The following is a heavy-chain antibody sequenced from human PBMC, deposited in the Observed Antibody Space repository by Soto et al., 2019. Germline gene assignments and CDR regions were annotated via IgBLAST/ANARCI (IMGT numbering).Heavy chain of an antibody. V-gene: IGHV1-46*01. Sequence: ASVKVSCKASGYTFTSYYMHWVRQAPGQGLEWMGIINPSGGSTSYAQKFQGRVTMTRDTSTSTVYMELSSLRSEDTTVYYCAGEVSPRAVAARRLCCGPWGQLSLVSVCS. CDR1: GYTFTSYY. CDR2: INPSGGST. J-gene: IGHJ5*02. CDR3: AGEVSPRAVAARRLCCGP. D-gene: IGHD6-6*01.